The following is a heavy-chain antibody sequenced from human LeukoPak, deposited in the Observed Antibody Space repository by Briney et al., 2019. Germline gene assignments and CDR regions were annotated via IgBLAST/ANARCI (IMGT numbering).Heavy chain of an antibody. CDR2: INHSGST. J-gene: IGHJ5*02. V-gene: IGHV4-34*01. CDR3: ARRQDIVVVPAASSWFDP. CDR1: GGSFSGYY. D-gene: IGHD2-2*01. Sequence: SETLSLTCAVYGGSFSGYYWSWIRQPPGKGLEWIGEINHSGSTNYNPSLKSRVTISVDTSKNQFSLKLNSVTAADTAVYYCARRQDIVVVPAASSWFDPWGQGTLVTVSS.